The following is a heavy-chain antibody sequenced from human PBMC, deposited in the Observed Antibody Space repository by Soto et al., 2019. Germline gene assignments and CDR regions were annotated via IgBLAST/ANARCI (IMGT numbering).Heavy chain of an antibody. CDR2: IIPIFGTA. D-gene: IGHD2-2*02. CDR1: GGTFSSYA. CDR3: AREVVVVEPAAIIFWHYYGMDV. J-gene: IGHJ6*02. Sequence: ASVKVSCKASGGTFSSYAISWVRQAPGQGLEWMGGIIPIFGTANYAQKFQGRVTITADESTSTAYMELSSLRSEDTAVYYCAREVVVVEPAAIIFWHYYGMDVWGQGTSVTVSS. V-gene: IGHV1-69*13.